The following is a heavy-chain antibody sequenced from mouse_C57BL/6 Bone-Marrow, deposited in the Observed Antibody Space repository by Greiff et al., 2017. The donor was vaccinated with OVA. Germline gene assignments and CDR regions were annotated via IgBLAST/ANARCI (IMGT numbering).Heavy chain of an antibody. J-gene: IGHJ4*01. CDR3: TRDHRVYDYDDYYAMDY. V-gene: IGHV5-9-1*02. CDR1: GFTFSSYA. CDR2: ISSGGDYI. D-gene: IGHD2-4*01. Sequence: EVQGVESGEGLVKPGGSLKLSCAASGFTFSSYAMSWVRQTPETRLEWVAYISSGGDYIYYADTVKGRFTISRDNARNTLYLQMSSLKSEDTAMYYCTRDHRVYDYDDYYAMDYWGQGTSVTVSS.